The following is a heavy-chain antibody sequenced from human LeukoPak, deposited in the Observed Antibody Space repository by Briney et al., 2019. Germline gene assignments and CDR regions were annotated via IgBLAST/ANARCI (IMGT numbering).Heavy chain of an antibody. Sequence: GGSLRLSCAASGFTFSSYAMSWVRQAPGKGLEWVSAISGSGGSTYYADSVKGRFTISRDNSKNTLYLQMNSLRAEDTAVYYCARGLSSNHSNYWGQGTLVTVSS. J-gene: IGHJ4*02. CDR3: ARGLSSNHSNY. CDR2: ISGSGGST. CDR1: GFTFSSYA. V-gene: IGHV3-23*01. D-gene: IGHD6-13*01.